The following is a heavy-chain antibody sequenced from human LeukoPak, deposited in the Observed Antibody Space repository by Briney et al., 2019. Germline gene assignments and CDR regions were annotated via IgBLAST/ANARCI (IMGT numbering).Heavy chain of an antibody. Sequence: SETLSLTCTVSGGSISSSSYYWGWIRQPPGKGLEWIGSIYYSGSTYYNPSLKSRVTISVDTSKNQFSLKLGSVTAADTAVYYCATLLSVDIVVVPAFDYWGQGTLVTVSS. V-gene: IGHV4-39*01. J-gene: IGHJ4*02. D-gene: IGHD2-2*01. CDR2: IYYSGST. CDR1: GGSISSSSYY. CDR3: ATLLSVDIVVVPAFDY.